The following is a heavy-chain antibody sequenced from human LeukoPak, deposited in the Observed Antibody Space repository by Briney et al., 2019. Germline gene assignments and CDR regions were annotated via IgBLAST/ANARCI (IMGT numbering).Heavy chain of an antibody. J-gene: IGHJ3*02. Sequence: ASVKVSCKASGGTFSRYAISWVRQAPGQGLEWMGGIIPIFGTANYAQKFQGRVTITTDESTSTAYMELSSLRSEDTAVYYCASPSIAAAGSDAFDIWGQGTMVTVSS. V-gene: IGHV1-69*05. CDR1: GGTFSRYA. CDR2: IIPIFGTA. CDR3: ASPSIAAAGSDAFDI. D-gene: IGHD6-13*01.